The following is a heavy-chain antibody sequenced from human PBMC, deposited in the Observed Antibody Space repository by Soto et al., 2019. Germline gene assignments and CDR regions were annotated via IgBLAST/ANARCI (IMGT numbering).Heavy chain of an antibody. V-gene: IGHV3-48*01. D-gene: IGHD3-10*01. CDR2: ISSSSSTK. CDR1: GFTFSSYS. J-gene: IGHJ4*02. CDR3: ALSYYGSGTSFDY. Sequence: EVQLVESGGGLVQPGGSLRLSCEASGFTFSSYSMNWVRQAPGKGLEWVSYISSSSSTKYHADSVKGRFSISRDNAKKSLYLQMNSLRGEDTAVYYCALSYYGSGTSFDYWGQGTLVTVSS.